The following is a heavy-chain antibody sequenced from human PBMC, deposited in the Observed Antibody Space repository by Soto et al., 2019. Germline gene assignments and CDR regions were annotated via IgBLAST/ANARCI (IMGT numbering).Heavy chain of an antibody. CDR3: AKSAPYCGGDCYPTYFDY. CDR1: GFTFSSYS. V-gene: IGHV3-21*01. D-gene: IGHD2-21*01. Sequence: GGSLRLSCAASGFTFSSYSMNWVRQAPGKGLEWVSSISSSSSYIYYADSVKGRFTISRDNAKNSLYLQMNSLRAEDTAVYYCAKSAPYCGGDCYPTYFDYWGQGTLVTVSS. CDR2: ISSSSSYI. J-gene: IGHJ4*02.